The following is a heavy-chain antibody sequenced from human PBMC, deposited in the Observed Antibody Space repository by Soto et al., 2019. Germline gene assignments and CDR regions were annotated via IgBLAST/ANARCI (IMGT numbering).Heavy chain of an antibody. Sequence: SVKVSCKASGGTFSSYAISWVRQAPGQGLEWMGGIIPIFGTANYAQKFQGRVTITADESTSTAYMELSSLRSEDTAVYYCARVTDMTTAGQDYSYYGMDLWGQGTTVTVSS. CDR3: ARVTDMTTAGQDYSYYGMDL. V-gene: IGHV1-69*13. J-gene: IGHJ6*02. CDR1: GGTFSSYA. CDR2: IIPIFGTA. D-gene: IGHD4-4*01.